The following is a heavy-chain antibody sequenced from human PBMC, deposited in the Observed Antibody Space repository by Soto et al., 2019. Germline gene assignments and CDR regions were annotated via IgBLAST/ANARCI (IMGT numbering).Heavy chain of an antibody. CDR2: INAGNGHT. J-gene: IGHJ6*02. V-gene: IGHV1-3*01. CDR1: GYTFTSYA. D-gene: IGHD3-9*01. Sequence: GASVKVSCKASGYTFTSYAMHWVRQAPGQRLEWMGWINAGNGHTKFSQKFQGRVTITRDTSASTAYMELSSLRSEDTAVYYCARDLRYFDWLLGEDYYYGMDVWGQGTTVTVSS. CDR3: ARDLRYFDWLLGEDYYYGMDV.